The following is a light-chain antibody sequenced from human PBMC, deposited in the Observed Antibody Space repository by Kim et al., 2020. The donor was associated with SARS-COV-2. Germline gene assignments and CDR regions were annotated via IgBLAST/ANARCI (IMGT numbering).Light chain of an antibody. V-gene: IGKV3-15*01. CDR1: QSVGSS. CDR3: QQYTTWPLLT. J-gene: IGKJ4*01. Sequence: SPGERVTLSCRASQSVGSSLGWYQQRPGQAPRLLIYAASTRATGIAARFSGSGSGTDFTLTISSLQPEDFAVYYCQQYTTWPLLTFGGGTKVDIK. CDR2: AAS.